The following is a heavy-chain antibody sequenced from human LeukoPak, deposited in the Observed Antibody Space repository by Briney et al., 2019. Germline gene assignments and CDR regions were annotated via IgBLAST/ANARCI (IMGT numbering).Heavy chain of an antibody. CDR1: GFTFSSYG. CDR3: AKDSRVAAAGTIGHSYYFDY. Sequence: GGSLRLSCAASGFTFSSYGMHWVRQAPGKGLEWVAFIRYDGSNKYYADSVKGRFTISRDNSRNTLYLQMNSLRAEDTAVYYCAKDSRVAAAGTIGHSYYFDYWGQGTLVTVSS. CDR2: IRYDGSNK. D-gene: IGHD6-13*01. J-gene: IGHJ4*02. V-gene: IGHV3-30*02.